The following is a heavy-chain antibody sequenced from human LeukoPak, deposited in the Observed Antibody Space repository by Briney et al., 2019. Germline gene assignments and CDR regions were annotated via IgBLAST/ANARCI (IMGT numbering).Heavy chain of an antibody. V-gene: IGHV3-48*04. CDR1: GLKFSSFS. CDR2: ISSTSSAI. J-gene: IGHJ4*02. D-gene: IGHD5-18*01. CDR3: ARAIASYGDSAY. Sequence: GGSLRLSCAASGLKFSSFSMNWVRQAPGKGLEWLSYISSTSSAIYYADSLKGRFTISRDNAKNSLYLQMNSLGAEDTAVYYCARAIASYGDSAYWGQGTLVTVSS.